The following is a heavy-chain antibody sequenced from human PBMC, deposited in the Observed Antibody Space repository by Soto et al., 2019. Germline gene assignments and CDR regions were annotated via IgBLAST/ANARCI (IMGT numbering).Heavy chain of an antibody. CDR1: GFTFSSYD. CDR2: IGTAGDT. Sequence: GGSLRLSCAASGFTFSSYDMHWVRQATGKGLEWVSAIGTAGDTYYPGSVKGRFTISRENAKNSLYLQMNSLRAEDTAVYYCARDRSSDRDGYNWFGKYYFDYWGQGTLVTVSS. D-gene: IGHD3-10*01. CDR3: ARDRSSDRDGYNWFGKYYFDY. V-gene: IGHV3-13*01. J-gene: IGHJ4*02.